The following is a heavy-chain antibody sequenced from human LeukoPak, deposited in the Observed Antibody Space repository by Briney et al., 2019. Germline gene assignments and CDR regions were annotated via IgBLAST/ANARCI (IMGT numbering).Heavy chain of an antibody. CDR1: GFTFSSYW. CDR3: ARGRFGPDAFDI. CDR2: ISGSGGST. Sequence: GGSLRLSCAASGFTFSSYWMSWVRQAPGKGLEWVSAISGSGGSTYYADSVKGRFTISRDNSKNTLYLQMNSLRAEDTAVYYCARGRFGPDAFDIWGQGTMVTVPS. D-gene: IGHD3-10*01. V-gene: IGHV3-23*01. J-gene: IGHJ3*02.